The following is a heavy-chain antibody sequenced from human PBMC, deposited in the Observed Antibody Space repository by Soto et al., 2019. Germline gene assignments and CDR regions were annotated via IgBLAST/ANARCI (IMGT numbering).Heavy chain of an antibody. V-gene: IGHV4-59*01. D-gene: IGHD5-12*01. CDR3: ARGGNRYSNVASGVGGFDF. CDR2: VYHTGAT. CDR1: GASISSSY. J-gene: IGHJ4*02. Sequence: SETLSLTCTVSGASISSSYWSWIRQSPERGLEWIAYVYHTGATNYNPSLKSRVTISLDTSKGQFSLNLTSLTTADTAVYFCARGGNRYSNVASGVGGFDFWARDLWSPSPQ.